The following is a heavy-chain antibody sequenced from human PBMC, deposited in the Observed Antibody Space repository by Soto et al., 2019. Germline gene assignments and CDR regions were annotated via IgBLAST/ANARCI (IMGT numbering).Heavy chain of an antibody. D-gene: IGHD4-4*01. V-gene: IGHV1-18*01. Sequence: QVQLVPSGAEVKKPGASVQVSCKASGYPFTSYGISWVRQDPARGIEWMGWITAYNGNTNYAQKLQGRVTMTSDTSTSTAYMETRSLRSDDTAVYYCARGNPTLGYWGQGTLVTVSS. CDR2: ITAYNGNT. CDR3: ARGNPTLGY. CDR1: GYPFTSYG. J-gene: IGHJ4*02.